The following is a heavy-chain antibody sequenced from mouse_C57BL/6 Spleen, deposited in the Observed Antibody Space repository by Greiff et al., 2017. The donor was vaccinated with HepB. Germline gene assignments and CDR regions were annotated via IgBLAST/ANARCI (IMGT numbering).Heavy chain of an antibody. D-gene: IGHD1-1*01. Sequence: DVKLVESGGGLVKPGGSLKLSCAASGFTFSSYAMSWVRQTPEKRLEWVATISDGGSYTYYPDNVKGRFTISRDNAKNNLYLQMSHLKSEDTAMYYCARDIYYYGSSSYFDVWGTGTTVTVSS. J-gene: IGHJ1*03. CDR1: GFTFSSYA. V-gene: IGHV5-4*01. CDR3: ARDIYYYGSSSYFDV. CDR2: ISDGGSYT.